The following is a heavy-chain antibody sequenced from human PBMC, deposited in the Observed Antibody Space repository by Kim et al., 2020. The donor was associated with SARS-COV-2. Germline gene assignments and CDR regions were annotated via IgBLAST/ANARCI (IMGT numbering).Heavy chain of an antibody. Sequence: GGSLRLSCAASGFTFSGYWMNWYRQAPGRGLEWVANMNQDGSGKYYVDSVKGRFTISRDNAKNSLYLQMNSLRAEDTAVYYCARDDREATSDCWGQGTLVIVSS. CDR2: MNQDGSGK. V-gene: IGHV3-7*01. CDR1: GFTFSGYW. CDR3: ARDDREATSDC. J-gene: IGHJ4*02. D-gene: IGHD5-12*01.